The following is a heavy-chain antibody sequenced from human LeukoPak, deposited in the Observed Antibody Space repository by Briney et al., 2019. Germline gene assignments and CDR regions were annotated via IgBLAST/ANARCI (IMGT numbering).Heavy chain of an antibody. CDR1: GFTFSSYS. CDR2: ISSSSSYI. V-gene: IGHV3-21*04. D-gene: IGHD4/OR15-4a*01. Sequence: GGSLRLSCAASGFTFSSYSMNWVRQAPGKGLEWVSSISSSSSYIYYADSVKGRFTISIDNSKNTLYLQMNSLRAEDTAVYYCARRAGAYSHPYDYWGQGTLVTVSS. CDR3: ARRAGAYSHPYDY. J-gene: IGHJ4*02.